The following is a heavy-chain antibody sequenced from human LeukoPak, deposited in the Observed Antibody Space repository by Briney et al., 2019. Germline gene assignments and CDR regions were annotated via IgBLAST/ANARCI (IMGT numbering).Heavy chain of an antibody. J-gene: IGHJ4*02. D-gene: IGHD6-19*01. CDR1: EFTFTTNA. CDR2: ISGSGGST. CDR3: AKVFSSGWYYAPADYFDY. V-gene: IGHV3-23*01. Sequence: GGSLSPSCQPPEFTFTTNAMSWFGRPQGRGLDWFQPISGSGGSTYYADSVKGRFTISRDNSKNTLYLQMNSLRAEDTAVYYCAKVFSSGWYYAPADYFDYWGQGTLVTVSS.